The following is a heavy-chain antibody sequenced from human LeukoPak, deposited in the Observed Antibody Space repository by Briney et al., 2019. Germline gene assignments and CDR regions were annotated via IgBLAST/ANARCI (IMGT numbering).Heavy chain of an antibody. J-gene: IGHJ6*02. CDR1: RGSISSYY. CDR2: IYYSGST. Sequence: PSETLSLTCTVSRGSISSYYWSWIRQPPGKGLEWIGYIYYSGSTNYNPSLKSRVTISVDTSKNQFSLKLSSVTAADTAVYYCARMLGIAAAGDRYYYYGMDVWGQGTTVTVSS. CDR3: ARMLGIAAAGDRYYYYGMDV. D-gene: IGHD6-13*01. V-gene: IGHV4-59*08.